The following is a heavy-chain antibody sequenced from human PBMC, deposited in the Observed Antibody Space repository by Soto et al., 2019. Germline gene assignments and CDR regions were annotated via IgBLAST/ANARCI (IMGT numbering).Heavy chain of an antibody. J-gene: IGHJ4*02. CDR3: ARELLGVAREDSYFDY. CDR2: TYDRSKWYN. CDR1: GDSVSSNSAA. Sequence: SQTLSLTCAIPGDSVSSNSAAWNWIRQSPSRGLEWLGRTYDRSKWYNDYAVSVKSRITINTYTSKNQFSLQLHSVTPEDAAAYYYARELLGVAREDSYFDYWGQGTLVTVSS. D-gene: IGHD6-6*01. V-gene: IGHV6-1*01.